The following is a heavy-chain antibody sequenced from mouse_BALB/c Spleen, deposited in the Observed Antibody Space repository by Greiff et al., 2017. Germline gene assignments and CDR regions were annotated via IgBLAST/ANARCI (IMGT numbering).Heavy chain of an antibody. CDR3: TRRDYEDYYAMDY. D-gene: IGHD2-4*01. V-gene: IGHV6-6*02. CDR1: GFTFSNYW. J-gene: IGHJ4*01. Sequence: EVKLVESGGGLVQPGGSMKLSCVASGFTFSNYWMNWVRQSPEKGLEWVAEIRLKSNNYATHYAESVKGRFTISRDDSKSSVYLQMNNLRAEDTGIYYCTRRDYEDYYAMDYWGQGTSVTVSS. CDR2: IRLKSNNYAT.